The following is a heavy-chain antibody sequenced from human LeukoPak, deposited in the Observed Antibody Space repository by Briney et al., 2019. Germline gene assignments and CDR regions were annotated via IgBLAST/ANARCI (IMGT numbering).Heavy chain of an antibody. V-gene: IGHV3-30*18. J-gene: IGHJ4*02. CDR1: GSTFSSYG. D-gene: IGHD6-19*01. CDR2: ISYDGSNK. CDR3: AKGSSGWPYYFDY. Sequence: GGSLRLSCAASGSTFSSYGMNWVRQAPGKGLEWVAVISYDGSNKYYADSVKGRLTISRDNSENTLYLQMNSLRVEDTAVYYCAKGSSGWPYYFDYWGQGTLVTVSS.